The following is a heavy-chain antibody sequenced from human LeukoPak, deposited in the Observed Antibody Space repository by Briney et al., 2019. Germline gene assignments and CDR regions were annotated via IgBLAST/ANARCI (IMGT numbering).Heavy chain of an antibody. CDR2: IYYSGST. V-gene: IGHV4-59*08. D-gene: IGHD6-13*01. J-gene: IGHJ4*02. CDR3: ARQGRGAAAEVFIDY. CDR1: DGSISSYY. Sequence: SETLSLTCTVSDGSISSYYWSWIRQPPGKGLEWIGYIYYSGSTNYNPSLKSRVTISVDTSKNQFSLKLSSVTAADTAVYYCARQGRGAAAEVFIDYWGQGTLVTVSS.